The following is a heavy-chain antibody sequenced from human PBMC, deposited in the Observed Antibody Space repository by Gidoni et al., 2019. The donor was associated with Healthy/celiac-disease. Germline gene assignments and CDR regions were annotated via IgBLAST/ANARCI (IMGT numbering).Heavy chain of an antibody. CDR3: ARCDSSSFVAPYYYYGMDV. Sequence: QVQLVQSGAEVKKPGSSVKVSCKASGGTFSSYAISWVRQAPGQGLEWMGGIIPIFGTANYAQKFQGRVTITADKSTSTAYMELSSLRSEDTAVYYCARCDSSSFVAPYYYYGMDVWGQGTTVTVSS. CDR1: GGTFSSYA. J-gene: IGHJ6*02. CDR2: IIPIFGTA. V-gene: IGHV1-69*06. D-gene: IGHD6-6*01.